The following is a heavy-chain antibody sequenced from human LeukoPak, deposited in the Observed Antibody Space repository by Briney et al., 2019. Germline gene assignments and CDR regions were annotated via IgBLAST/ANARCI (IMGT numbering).Heavy chain of an antibody. CDR3: ARDEEGDFYYYYMDV. J-gene: IGHJ6*03. D-gene: IGHD2-21*02. V-gene: IGHV3-74*01. CDR2: IKSDGSST. Sequence: GGSLRLSCAASGFTFSRYWMHWVRQGAGRGLVWVSRIKSDGSSTSYADSVQGRFTTSRDNAKNTLYLEMNSLRVEDTAVYYCARDEEGDFYYYYMDVWGKGTTVTVSS. CDR1: GFTFSRYW.